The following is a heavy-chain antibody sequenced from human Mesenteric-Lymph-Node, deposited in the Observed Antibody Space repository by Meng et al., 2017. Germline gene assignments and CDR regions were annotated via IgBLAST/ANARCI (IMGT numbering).Heavy chain of an antibody. CDR1: GGNVYNNSAT. Sequence: QTQLQQAGPRLVKPAQTRSLTRAISGGNVYNNSATWYWSRQAPSRGLEWMVSTYYRSEWHNDYALSLGGRITVNPYTSMNQISLHLNSVTPEDTDVYYCAREGHLTGFPFWGQGTLVTVSS. V-gene: IGHV6-1*01. J-gene: IGHJ4*02. CDR3: AREGHLTGFPF. CDR2: TYYRSEWHN.